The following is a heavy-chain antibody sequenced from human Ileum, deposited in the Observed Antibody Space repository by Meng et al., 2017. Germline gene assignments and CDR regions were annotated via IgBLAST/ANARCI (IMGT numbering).Heavy chain of an antibody. CDR3: TTDPGGRWVDY. CDR2: IKSKTDGGTT. Sequence: VQLVGVGGGLVRPGGSLSLSCVASGLTFMNAWMSWVRQAPGKGLEWVGRIKSKTDGGTTDYAAPVKGRFTISRDDSKNTLYLQMNSLETEDTAVYYCTTDPGGRWVDYWGQGTLVTVSS. CDR1: GLTFMNAW. D-gene: IGHD3-10*01. J-gene: IGHJ4*02. V-gene: IGHV3-15*01.